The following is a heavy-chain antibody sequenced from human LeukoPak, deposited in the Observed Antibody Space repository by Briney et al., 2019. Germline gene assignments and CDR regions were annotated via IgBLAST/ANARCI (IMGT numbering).Heavy chain of an antibody. CDR2: ISGSGDTT. CDR3: AKVGARGCSSSTCFIY. CDR1: GFTFRSYA. V-gene: IGHV3-23*01. J-gene: IGHJ4*02. D-gene: IGHD2-2*01. Sequence: GGSLRLSCAASGFTFRSYAMSWVRQAPGKGLEWVSAISGSGDTTYYADSVKGRFTISRDNSENTLYLQMNSLRPEDTAVYYCAKVGARGCSSSTCFIYWGQGTLVTVSS.